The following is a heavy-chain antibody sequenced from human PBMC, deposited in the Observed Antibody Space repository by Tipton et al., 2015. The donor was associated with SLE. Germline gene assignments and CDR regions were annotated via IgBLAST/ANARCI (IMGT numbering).Heavy chain of an antibody. J-gene: IGHJ2*01. V-gene: IGHV4-59*12. CDR2: IYYSGST. Sequence: LRLSCTVSGGSISSYYWSWIRQPPGKGLEWIGYIYYSGSTNYNPSLKSRVTISVDTSKNQFSLKLTSVTAADTAIYYCARMGGIRWYFDLWGRGTLVTVSS. D-gene: IGHD3-16*01. CDR1: GGSISSYY. CDR3: ARMGGIRWYFDL.